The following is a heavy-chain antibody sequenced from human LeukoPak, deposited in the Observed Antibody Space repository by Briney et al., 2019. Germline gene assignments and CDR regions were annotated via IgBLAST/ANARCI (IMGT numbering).Heavy chain of an antibody. D-gene: IGHD2-2*01. Sequence: SETLSLTCTVSDGSINNYYWTWIRQPPGKGLEWIGRIYTSGSTNYNPSLKSRVTMSIDTSRNQFSLKLSSVTAADTAVYYCARVLGGIGKYQLLSMVRRETFDYWGQGTLVTVSS. CDR1: DGSINNYY. V-gene: IGHV4-4*07. CDR2: IYTSGST. J-gene: IGHJ4*02. CDR3: ARVLGGIGKYQLLSMVRRETFDY.